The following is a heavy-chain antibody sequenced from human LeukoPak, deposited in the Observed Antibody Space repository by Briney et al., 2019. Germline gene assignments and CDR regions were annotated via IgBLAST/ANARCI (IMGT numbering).Heavy chain of an antibody. D-gene: IGHD2-15*01. CDR2: IKSKTDGGTT. V-gene: IGHV3-15*01. CDR1: GFTFSNAW. J-gene: IGHJ3*02. CDR3: TTDFLWGVVVAAIDAFDI. Sequence: PGGSLRLSCAASGFTFSNAWMSWVRQAPGKGLEWVGRIKSKTDGGTTDYAAPVKGRFTISRDDSKNTLYLRLNSLKTDDTAVYYCTTDFLWGVVVAAIDAFDIWGQGTMVTVSS.